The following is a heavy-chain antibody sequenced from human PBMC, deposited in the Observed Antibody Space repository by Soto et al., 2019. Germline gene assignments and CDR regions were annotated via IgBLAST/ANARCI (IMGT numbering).Heavy chain of an antibody. CDR1: GYTFTSYA. CDR2: INAGNGNT. J-gene: IGHJ5*02. Sequence: QVQLVQSGAEVKKPGASVKVSCKASGYTFTSYAMHWVRQAPGQRLEWMGWINAGNGNTKYSQKFQGRVTITRDTSASTAYMELSSLRSEDTAVYYCARDSSGWYRWFVPWGQGTLVTVSS. D-gene: IGHD6-19*01. V-gene: IGHV1-3*01. CDR3: ARDSSGWYRWFVP.